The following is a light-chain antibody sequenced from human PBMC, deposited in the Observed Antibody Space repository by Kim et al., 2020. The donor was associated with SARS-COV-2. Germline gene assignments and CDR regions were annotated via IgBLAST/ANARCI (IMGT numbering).Light chain of an antibody. Sequence: ITIACTRTSSDLGGYAYGSWYQQHPGKAPKLMIYGDSNRPSGVPNRFSGSRSGNTASLTISGLQAEDEADYYCYSYTSSGTEVFGGGTKLTVL. CDR3: YSYTSSGTEV. V-gene: IGLV2-14*04. CDR1: SSDLGGYAY. CDR2: GDS. J-gene: IGLJ3*02.